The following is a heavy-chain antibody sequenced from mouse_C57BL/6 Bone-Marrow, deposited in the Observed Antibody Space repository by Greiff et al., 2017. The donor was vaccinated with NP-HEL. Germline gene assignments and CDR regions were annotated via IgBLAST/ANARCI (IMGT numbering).Heavy chain of an antibody. CDR3: AREGGYDTSWFAY. V-gene: IGHV1-59*01. D-gene: IGHD2-3*01. CDR1: GYTFTSYW. Sequence: QVQLQQSGAELVRPGTSVKLSCKASGYTFTSYWMHWVKQRPGQGLEWIGVIDPSDSYTNYNQKFKGKATLTVDTSSSTAYMQLSSLTSEDSAVYYCAREGGYDTSWFAYWGQGTLVTVSA. CDR2: IDPSDSYT. J-gene: IGHJ3*01.